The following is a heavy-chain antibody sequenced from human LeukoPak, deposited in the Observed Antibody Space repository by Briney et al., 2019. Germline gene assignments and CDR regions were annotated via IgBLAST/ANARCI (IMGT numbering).Heavy chain of an antibody. D-gene: IGHD6-25*01. Sequence: SETLSLTCAVHGASFAGYSWGWIRQSPGKGLEWIGEVNRVGYTIYNPSLKSRVNISIDTSTTQFSLRLSSVTVADTAVYFCARERVVSDYNWFDPWGQGTLVTVSS. CDR2: VNRVGYT. CDR1: GASFAGYS. J-gene: IGHJ5*02. CDR3: ARERVVSDYNWFDP. V-gene: IGHV4-34*01.